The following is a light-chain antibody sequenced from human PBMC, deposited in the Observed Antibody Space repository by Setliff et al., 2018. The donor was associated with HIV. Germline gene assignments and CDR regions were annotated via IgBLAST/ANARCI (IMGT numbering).Light chain of an antibody. CDR2: DVT. V-gene: IGLV2-11*01. CDR3: SSFAGRLHV. Sequence: LTQPRSVSGSPGQSVTIPCTGTSSDVGSYNYVTWYQQHSGKVPKLMIYDVTRRPSGVPDRFSGSRSGNTASLTISGLQAEDEADYYCSSFAGRLHVFGTGTKVTVL. CDR1: SSDVGSYNY. J-gene: IGLJ1*01.